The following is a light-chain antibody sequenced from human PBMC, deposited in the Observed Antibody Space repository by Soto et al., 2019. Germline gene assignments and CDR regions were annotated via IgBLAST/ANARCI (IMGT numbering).Light chain of an antibody. CDR3: CSYAGS. V-gene: IGLV1-44*01. Sequence: QSVLTQPPSASGTPGQRVTISCSGSSSNIGSNAVNWYQQLPGTAPKLLIYSTNQRPSGVPDRFSGSKSGNTASLTISGLQAEDEADYYCCSYAGSFGGGTKVTVL. CDR1: SSNIGSNA. J-gene: IGLJ2*01. CDR2: STN.